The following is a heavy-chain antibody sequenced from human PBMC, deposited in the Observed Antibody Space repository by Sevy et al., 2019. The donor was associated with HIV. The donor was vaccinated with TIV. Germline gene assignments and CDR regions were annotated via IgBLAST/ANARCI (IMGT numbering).Heavy chain of an antibody. Sequence: GGSLRLSCAASGFTFSSYSMNWVRQAPGKGLEWVSYISSSSSTIYYADSVKGRFTISRDNAKNSLYLQMNSLRDEDTVVYYWARDQMIVVVRGDAFDIWGQGTMVTVSS. J-gene: IGHJ3*02. CDR3: ARDQMIVVVRGDAFDI. V-gene: IGHV3-48*02. CDR1: GFTFSSYS. CDR2: ISSSSSTI. D-gene: IGHD3-22*01.